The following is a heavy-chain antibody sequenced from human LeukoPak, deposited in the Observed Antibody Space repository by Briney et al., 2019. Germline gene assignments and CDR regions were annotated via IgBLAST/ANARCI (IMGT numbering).Heavy chain of an antibody. CDR3: ARGGPYSYGYLGWFDP. J-gene: IGHJ5*02. CDR2: INHSGST. Sequence: SETLSLTCAVYGGSFSGYYWSWIRQPPGKGLEWIGEINHSGSTNYNPSLKSRVTISVDTSKNQFSLKLSSVTAADTAVYYCARGGPYSYGYLGWFDPWGQGTLVTVSS. CDR1: GGSFSGYY. V-gene: IGHV4-34*01. D-gene: IGHD5-18*01.